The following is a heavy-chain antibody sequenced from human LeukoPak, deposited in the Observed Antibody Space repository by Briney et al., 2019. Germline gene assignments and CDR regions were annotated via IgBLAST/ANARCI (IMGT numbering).Heavy chain of an antibody. V-gene: IGHV3-33*01. J-gene: IGHJ6*02. CDR1: GFTFSSYG. CDR2: IWYDGSNK. CDR3: ARRVVAARGAYYYGMDV. Sequence: GGSLRLSCAASGFTFSSYGMHWVRQAPGKGLEWVAVIWYDGSNKYYADSVKGRFTISRDNSKNTLYLQMNSLRAEDTAVYYCARRVVAARGAYYYGMDVWGQGTTVTVSS. D-gene: IGHD2-15*01.